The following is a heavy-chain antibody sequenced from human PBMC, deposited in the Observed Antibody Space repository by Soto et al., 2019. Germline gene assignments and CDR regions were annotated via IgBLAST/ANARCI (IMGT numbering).Heavy chain of an antibody. D-gene: IGHD5-18*01. CDR1: GGSISSYY. J-gene: IGHJ4*02. CDR2: IYYSGST. Sequence: PSETLSLTCTVSGGSISSYYWSWIRQPPGKGLEWIGYIYYSGSTNYNPSLKSRVTISVDTSKNQFSLKLSSVTAADTAVYYCARALDTAMVPFDYWGQGTLVTVSS. CDR3: ARALDTAMVPFDY. V-gene: IGHV4-59*01.